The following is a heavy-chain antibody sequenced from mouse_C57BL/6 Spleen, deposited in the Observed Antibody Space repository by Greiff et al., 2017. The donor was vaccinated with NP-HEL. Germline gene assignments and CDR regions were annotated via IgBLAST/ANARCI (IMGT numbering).Heavy chain of an antibody. CDR2: IYPGSGST. D-gene: IGHD1-1*01. Sequence: QVQLQQPGAELVKPGASVKMSCKASGYTFTSYWITWVKQRPGQGLEWIGDIYPGSGSTNYNEKFKSKATLTVDTSSSTAYMQLSSLTSEDSAVYYCAREDGYYGSSSLDYWGQGTTLTVSS. CDR3: AREDGYYGSSSLDY. V-gene: IGHV1-55*01. CDR1: GYTFTSYW. J-gene: IGHJ2*01.